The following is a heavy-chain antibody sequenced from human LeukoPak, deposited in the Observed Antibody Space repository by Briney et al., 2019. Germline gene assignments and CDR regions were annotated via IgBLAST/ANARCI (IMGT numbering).Heavy chain of an antibody. D-gene: IGHD1-26*01. Sequence: GRSLRLSCAASGFTFSSYGMHWVRQDPGKGLEWVAVMWYDGSNKYYADSVKGRFTISRDNSKNTLYLQMNSLRAEDTAVYYCAKGLPATHSGSYEVFDYWGQGTLVTVSS. V-gene: IGHV3-33*06. J-gene: IGHJ4*02. CDR3: AKGLPATHSGSYEVFDY. CDR1: GFTFSSYG. CDR2: MWYDGSNK.